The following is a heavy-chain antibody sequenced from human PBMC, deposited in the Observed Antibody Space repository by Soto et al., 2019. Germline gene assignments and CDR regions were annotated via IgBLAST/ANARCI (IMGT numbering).Heavy chain of an antibody. D-gene: IGHD6-19*01. J-gene: IGHJ4*02. CDR3: AKSRQIAVRNVDSNFDE. Sequence: EVQLMTSGGGLVQPGGSLRLSCKGSGITFKSYAMTWVSQAPGKGLEWVSANSGGGGSTYYADSVKGRFTICRDNSNNSLDLQLKTLRAEDTIIYKCAKSRQIAVRNVDSNFDEWREGTLV. V-gene: IGHV3-23*01. CDR1: GITFKSYA. CDR2: NSGGGGST.